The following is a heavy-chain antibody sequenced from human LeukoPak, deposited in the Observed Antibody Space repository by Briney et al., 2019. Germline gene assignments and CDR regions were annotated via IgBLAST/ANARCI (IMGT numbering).Heavy chain of an antibody. Sequence: SETLSLTCTVSADSDNTNNYYWAWIRQSPGKGLEWIGSIYHSGSTYNNPSLRSRVTISVDTSKNQFSVKLSSVTAADTAVYYCARSFQRDGYNDYWGQGTLVTVSS. CDR2: IYHSGST. CDR3: ARSFQRDGYNDY. V-gene: IGHV4-39*01. J-gene: IGHJ4*02. CDR1: ADSDNTNNYY. D-gene: IGHD5-24*01.